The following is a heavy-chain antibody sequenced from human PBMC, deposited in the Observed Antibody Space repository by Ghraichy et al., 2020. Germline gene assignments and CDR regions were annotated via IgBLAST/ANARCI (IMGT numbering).Heavy chain of an antibody. V-gene: IGHV4-38-2*01. Sequence: SETLSLTCAVSGYSISSAYYWGWIRLTPGKGLEWIGSIYHSGTAYYNPSLKSRVTLSVDTSKNQFSLSLSSVTAADTAVYYCARSLYDTGWELFNYWGQGTLVTVSS. J-gene: IGHJ4*02. CDR1: GYSISSAYY. D-gene: IGHD3-9*01. CDR3: ARSLYDTGWELFNY. CDR2: IYHSGTA.